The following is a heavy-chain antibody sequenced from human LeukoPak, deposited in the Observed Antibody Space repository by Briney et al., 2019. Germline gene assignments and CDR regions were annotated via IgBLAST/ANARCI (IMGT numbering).Heavy chain of an antibody. J-gene: IGHJ4*02. D-gene: IGHD3-16*01. V-gene: IGHV1-2*02. CDR3: ARDLMTTPTWDFDY. CDR2: INPNSGTT. CDR1: GYTFTGYY. Sequence: ASVKVSCKGSGYTFTGYYMHWVRQAPGQGLEWMGWINPNSGTTNYAQKFQGRVTVTRDTSISTAYMELSRLKSDDTAVYHCARDLMTTPTWDFDYWGQGTLVTVAS.